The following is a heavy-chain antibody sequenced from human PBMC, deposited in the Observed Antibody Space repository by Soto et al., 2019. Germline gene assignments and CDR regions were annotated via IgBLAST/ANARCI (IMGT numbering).Heavy chain of an antibody. Sequence: GGSLRLSCAASGLTFSTNAMSWVRQAPGMGLEFVSLISGSGNTIYYADSVKGRFTISRDNSKNTVSLQMNSLRAEDTAVYYCAKVGYDTYGYYLRSLDYWGQGTLVTVSS. D-gene: IGHD3-3*01. V-gene: IGHV3-23*01. CDR1: GLTFSTNA. CDR2: ISGSGNTI. J-gene: IGHJ4*02. CDR3: AKVGYDTYGYYLRSLDY.